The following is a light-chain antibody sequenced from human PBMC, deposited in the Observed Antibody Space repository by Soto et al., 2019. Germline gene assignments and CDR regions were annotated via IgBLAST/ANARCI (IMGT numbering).Light chain of an antibody. J-gene: IGKJ4*01. V-gene: IGKV4-1*01. Sequence: DIVMTQYPDSLAVSLGERGTINCKSSQSVLYSSNNKNYLAWYQQQAGQPPKLLIYWASTRESGVPDRFSGSGASTDFTLTISSLQAEDVAVSYCQQYYSTPALSFGGGTKVEIK. CDR1: QSVLYSSNNKNY. CDR2: WAS. CDR3: QQYYSTPALS.